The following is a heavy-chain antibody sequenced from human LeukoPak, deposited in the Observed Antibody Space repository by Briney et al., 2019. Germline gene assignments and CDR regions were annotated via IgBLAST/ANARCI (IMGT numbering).Heavy chain of an antibody. D-gene: IGHD3-10*02. Sequence: GGSLRLSCAASGFTFSSYEMNWVRQAPGKGLEWVSYISSSGSTIYYADSVKCRFTISRDNSKNSLYLQMNSLRAEDTAVYYCAELGITMIGGVWGKGTTVTISS. CDR3: AELGITMIGGV. CDR2: ISSSGSTI. J-gene: IGHJ6*04. CDR1: GFTFSSYE. V-gene: IGHV3-48*03.